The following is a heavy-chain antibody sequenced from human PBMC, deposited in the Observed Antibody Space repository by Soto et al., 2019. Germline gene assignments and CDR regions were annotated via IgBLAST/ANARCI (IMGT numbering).Heavy chain of an antibody. J-gene: IGHJ4*02. CDR3: VRETHGGYGNPPSDY. CDR1: AGTFSSYN. CDR2: IFPILGIA. V-gene: IGHV1-69*04. Sequence: CRNSAGTFSSYNISWGRRTPGQGLECMGRIFPILGIANYAQKCQGRVTITADKSTRTVYMELSSLRSEDTAVFYCVRETHGGYGNPPSDYWCQGTLVTV. D-gene: IGHD6-25*01.